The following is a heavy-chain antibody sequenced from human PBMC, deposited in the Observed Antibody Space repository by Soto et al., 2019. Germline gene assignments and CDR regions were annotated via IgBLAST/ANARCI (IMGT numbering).Heavy chain of an antibody. CDR3: VSDGSNTLRDWFDP. Sequence: QVQLQESGPGVVKPSETLSLSCSVSGGSLSKFYWCWIRKTAGTGLEWMGRVYATGTTDYNPSVRRRVTMSVDITKKTFSLRLTSVTAADTGVYYCVSDGSNTLRDWFDPWGQGKLVTVSS. V-gene: IGHV4-4*07. CDR2: VYATGTT. CDR1: GGSLSKFY. J-gene: IGHJ5*02.